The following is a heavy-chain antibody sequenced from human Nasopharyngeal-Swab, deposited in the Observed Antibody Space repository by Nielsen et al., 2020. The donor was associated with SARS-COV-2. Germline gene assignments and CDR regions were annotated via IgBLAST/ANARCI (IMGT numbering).Heavy chain of an antibody. Sequence: VCQAPGKGLEWVSSISSSSSYIYYADSVKGRFTVSRDNAKNSLYLQMNSLRAGDTAIYYCARDAPPARLGYWGQGTLVTVSS. CDR2: ISSSSSYI. CDR3: ARDAPPARLGY. V-gene: IGHV3-21*01. J-gene: IGHJ4*02. D-gene: IGHD1-1*01.